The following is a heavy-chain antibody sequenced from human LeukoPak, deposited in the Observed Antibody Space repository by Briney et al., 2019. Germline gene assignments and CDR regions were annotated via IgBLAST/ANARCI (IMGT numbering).Heavy chain of an antibody. Sequence: PSETLSLTCTVSGGSISSYYWSWIRQPAGKGLERIGRIYTSGSTNYNPSLKSRVTMSVDTSKNQFSLKLSSVTAADTAVYYCARDHIAVAGTSRWFDPWGQGTLVTVSS. CDR1: GGSISSYY. CDR3: ARDHIAVAGTSRWFDP. V-gene: IGHV4-4*07. J-gene: IGHJ5*02. CDR2: IYTSGST. D-gene: IGHD6-19*01.